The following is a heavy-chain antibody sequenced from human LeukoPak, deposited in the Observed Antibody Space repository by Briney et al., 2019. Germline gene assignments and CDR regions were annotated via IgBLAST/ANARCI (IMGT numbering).Heavy chain of an antibody. CDR2: IWYDGSNK. CDR1: GFTFSSYG. V-gene: IGHV3-33*01. D-gene: IGHD4-11*01. J-gene: IGHJ5*02. Sequence: GGSLRLSCAASGFTFSSYGMHWVRQAPGKGLEWVAVIWYDGSNKYYADSVKGRFTISRDNPKNTLYLQMNSLRAEDTAVYYCARDKSNSNWFDPWGQGTLVTVSS. CDR3: ARDKSNSNWFDP.